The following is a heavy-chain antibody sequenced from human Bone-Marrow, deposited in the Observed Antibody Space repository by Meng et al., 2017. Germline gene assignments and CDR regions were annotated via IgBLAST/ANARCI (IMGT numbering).Heavy chain of an antibody. Sequence: GESLKISCAASGFTFSSYHMHWVRQAPGKGLEYVSSITGNGDSTYYANSVKGRFTISRDNSKNTLYLQMGSLRAEDMALYYCARGVSYGDYWGQGTLVTSPQ. CDR3: ARGVSYGDY. J-gene: IGHJ4*02. CDR2: ITGNGDST. D-gene: IGHD4-17*01. V-gene: IGHV3-64*01. CDR1: GFTFSSYH.